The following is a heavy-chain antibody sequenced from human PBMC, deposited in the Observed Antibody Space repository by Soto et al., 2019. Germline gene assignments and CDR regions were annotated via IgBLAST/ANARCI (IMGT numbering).Heavy chain of an antibody. CDR3: ARDLGSSGWPYYGMDV. Sequence: ASVKVSCKASGYTFTSYGISWVRQAPGQGLEWMGWISAYNGNTNYAQKLQGRVTMTTDTSTSTAYMELRSLRSDDTAVYYCARDLGSSGWPYYGMDVWGQGTTVTVSS. CDR1: GYTFTSYG. J-gene: IGHJ6*02. V-gene: IGHV1-18*01. D-gene: IGHD6-19*01. CDR2: ISAYNGNT.